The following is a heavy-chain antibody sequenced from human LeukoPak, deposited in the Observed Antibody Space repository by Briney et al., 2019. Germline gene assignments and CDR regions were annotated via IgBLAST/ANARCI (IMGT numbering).Heavy chain of an antibody. CDR3: ARDACGSGSYYYNWFDP. D-gene: IGHD3-10*01. CDR1: GGSISSGGYY. V-gene: IGHV4-31*03. Sequence: SQTLSLTCTVSGGSISSGGYYWSWIRQHPGKGLEWIGYIYYSGSTYYNPSLKSRVTISVDTSKNQFSLKLSSVTAADTAVYYCARDACGSGSYYYNWFDPWGQGTLVTVSS. CDR2: IYYSGST. J-gene: IGHJ5*02.